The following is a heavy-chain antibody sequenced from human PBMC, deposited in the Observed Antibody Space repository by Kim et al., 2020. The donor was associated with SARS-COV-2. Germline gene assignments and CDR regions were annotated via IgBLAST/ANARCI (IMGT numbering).Heavy chain of an antibody. CDR3: ARDGYDSSGHNWFDP. J-gene: IGHJ5*02. V-gene: IGHV4-59*01. Sequence: PLKTRVTISVDTSKDQFSLELSSVTAADTAVYYCARDGYDSSGHNWFDPWGQGTLVTVSS. D-gene: IGHD3-22*01.